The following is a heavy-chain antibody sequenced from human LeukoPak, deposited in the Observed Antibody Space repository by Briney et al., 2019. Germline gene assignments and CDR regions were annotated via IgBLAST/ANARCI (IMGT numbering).Heavy chain of an antibody. D-gene: IGHD3-16*02. CDR1: GFPFTVYG. CDR2: VWYDGTSE. CDR3: ARDINMITFGGVIVAFDY. J-gene: IGHJ4*02. V-gene: IGHV3-33*01. Sequence: GGSLRLSCAASGFPFTVYGMHWVRQAPGKGLEWVALVWYDGTSEYYADSVKGRFTISRDNAKNSLYLQMNSLRAEDTAVYYCARDINMITFGGVIVAFDYWGQGTLVTVSS.